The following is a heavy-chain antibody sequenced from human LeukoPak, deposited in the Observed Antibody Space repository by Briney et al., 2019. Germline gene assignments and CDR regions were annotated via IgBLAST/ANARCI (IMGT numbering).Heavy chain of an antibody. D-gene: IGHD2-15*01. CDR2: IIPIFGTA. J-gene: IGHJ1*01. CDR3: ARDERYCSGGSCYSPHN. Sequence: ASVKVSCKPSGGTFSSYAISWVRQAPGQGLEWMGGIIPIFGTANYAQKFQGRVTITTDESTSTAYMELSSLRSEDTAVYYCARDERYCSGGSCYSPHNWGQGTLVTVSS. V-gene: IGHV1-69*05. CDR1: GGTFSSYA.